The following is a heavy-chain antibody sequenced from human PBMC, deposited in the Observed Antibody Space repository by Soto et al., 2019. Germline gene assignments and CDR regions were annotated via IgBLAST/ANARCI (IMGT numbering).Heavy chain of an antibody. Sequence: HPGGSLRLSCAASGFTFSSYWMSWVRQAPGKGLEWVANIKQDGSEKYYVDSVKGRFTISRDNAKNSLYLQMNSLRAEDTAVYYCARDRGYSYGYYYYYGMDVWGQGTTVTVSS. D-gene: IGHD5-18*01. CDR1: GFTFSSYW. V-gene: IGHV3-7*03. J-gene: IGHJ6*02. CDR2: IKQDGSEK. CDR3: ARDRGYSYGYYYYYGMDV.